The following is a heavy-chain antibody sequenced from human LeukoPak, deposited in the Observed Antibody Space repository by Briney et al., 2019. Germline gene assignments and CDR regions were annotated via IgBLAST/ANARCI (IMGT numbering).Heavy chain of an antibody. J-gene: IGHJ3*02. CDR3: ARAVRSYDAFDI. D-gene: IGHD1-26*01. V-gene: IGHV1-2*02. CDR1: GYTFTGYY. CDR2: INPNSGGT. Sequence: ASVTVSCTASGYTFTGYYMHWVRQAPGQGLEWMGWINPNSGGTNYAQKFQGRVTMTRDTSISTAYMELSRLRSDDTAVYYCARAVRSYDAFDIWGQGTMVTVSS.